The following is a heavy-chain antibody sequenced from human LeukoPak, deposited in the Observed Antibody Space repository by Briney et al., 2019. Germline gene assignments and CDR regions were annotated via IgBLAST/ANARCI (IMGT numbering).Heavy chain of an antibody. V-gene: IGHV4-59*08. CDR2: IYYSGSI. CDR1: GGSISSYY. Sequence: PSETLSLTCTVSGGSISSYYWSWIRQPPGKGLEWIGYIYYSGSINYNPSLKSRVTISVDMSKNQFSLKLSSVTAADTAVYYCARPFISSWYFDLWGRGTLITVSS. J-gene: IGHJ2*01. CDR3: ARPFISSWYFDL. D-gene: IGHD6-13*01.